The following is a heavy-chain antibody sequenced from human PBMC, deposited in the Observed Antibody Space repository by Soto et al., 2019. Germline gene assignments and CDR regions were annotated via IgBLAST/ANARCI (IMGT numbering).Heavy chain of an antibody. CDR3: ARRSRYYDSSGYYGDAFDI. CDR2: IYYSGST. V-gene: IGHV4-31*03. Sequence: PSETLSLTCTVSGGSISSGGYYWSWIRQHPGKGLEWIGYIYYSGSTYYNPSLKSRVTISVDTSKNQFSLKLSSVTAADTAVYYCARRSRYYDSSGYYGDAFDIWGQGPMVTVPS. D-gene: IGHD3-22*01. J-gene: IGHJ3*02. CDR1: GGSISSGGYY.